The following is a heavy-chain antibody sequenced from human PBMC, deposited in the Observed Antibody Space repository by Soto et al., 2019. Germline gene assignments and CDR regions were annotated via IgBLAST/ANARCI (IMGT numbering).Heavy chain of an antibody. V-gene: IGHV4-59*08. D-gene: IGHD5-12*01. J-gene: IGHJ6*02. CDR1: GGSISSYY. CDR2: IYYSGST. Sequence: SETLSLTCTVSGGSISSYYWSWIRQPPGKGLEWIGYIYYSGSTNYNPSLKSRVTISVDTSKNQFSLKLSSVTAADTAVYYCARHKDIVVYYYYGMDVWGQGTTVTVS. CDR3: ARHKDIVVYYYYGMDV.